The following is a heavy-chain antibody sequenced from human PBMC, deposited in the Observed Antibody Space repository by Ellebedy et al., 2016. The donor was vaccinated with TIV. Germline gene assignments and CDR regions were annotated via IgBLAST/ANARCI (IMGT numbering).Heavy chain of an antibody. D-gene: IGHD3-3*01. V-gene: IGHV3-7*01. J-gene: IGHJ5*02. CDR2: IKTDGSET. CDR3: VGFGVFNL. CDR1: GFSFSNFW. Sequence: GESLKISCAAWGFSFSNFWMSWVRQAPGKGLAWVAHIKTDGSETYYVDSVKGRFTISRENAKNELFLQMDGLRVDDSAVYYCVGFGVFNLWGQGAPVTVSS.